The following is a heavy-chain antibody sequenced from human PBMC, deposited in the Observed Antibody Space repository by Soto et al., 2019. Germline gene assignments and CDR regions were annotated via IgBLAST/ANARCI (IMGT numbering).Heavy chain of an antibody. CDR1: GFTFSIYA. CDR2: ISGSGDYT. Sequence: VGSLRLSCAASGFTFSIYAMSWVRQAPGKGLEWVSAISGSGDYTYYADSVKGRFAISRDNSKNTLYLQMNSLRAEDTAVYYCAKVIKAVAGTYDYWGQGTLVTVPS. CDR3: AKVIKAVAGTYDY. V-gene: IGHV3-23*01. J-gene: IGHJ4*02. D-gene: IGHD6-19*01.